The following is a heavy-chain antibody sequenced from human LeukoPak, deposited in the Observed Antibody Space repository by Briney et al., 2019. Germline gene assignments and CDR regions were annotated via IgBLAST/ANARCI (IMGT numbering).Heavy chain of an antibody. CDR3: ARGSLLRYFDWPD. CDR2: IYSVTST. CDR1: GFSFSSNY. D-gene: IGHD3-9*01. V-gene: IGHV3-53*01. J-gene: IGHJ4*02. Sequence: GGSLRLSCAASGFSFSSNYMSWVRQAPGKGLEWVSVIYSVTSTYYADSVNGRFTISRDDSKNTVDLQMNSLRAEDTAMYYCARGSLLRYFDWPDWGQGILVTVSS.